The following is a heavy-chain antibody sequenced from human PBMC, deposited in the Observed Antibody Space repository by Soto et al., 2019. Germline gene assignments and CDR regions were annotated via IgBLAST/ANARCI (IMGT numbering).Heavy chain of an antibody. Sequence: GGSLRLSCAASGFTFSSYSMNWVRQAPGKGLEWVSSISSSSSYIYYEDSVKGRFTISRDNAKNSLYLQMNSLRAEDPAVYYCARRGLGLRFLEWLSHYYYMDVWGKGTTVTVSS. CDR1: GFTFSSYS. CDR3: ARRGLGLRFLEWLSHYYYMDV. J-gene: IGHJ6*03. D-gene: IGHD3-3*01. CDR2: ISSSSSYI. V-gene: IGHV3-21*01.